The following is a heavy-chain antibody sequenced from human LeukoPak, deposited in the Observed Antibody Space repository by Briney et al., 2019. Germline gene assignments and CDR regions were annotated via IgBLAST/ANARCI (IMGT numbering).Heavy chain of an antibody. CDR3: ARLRLPAAPYYYSYYMDV. CDR1: GGSFSGYY. V-gene: IGHV4-34*01. Sequence: SETLSLTCAVYGGSFSGYYWSWIRQPPGKVPEWIGEINHSGSTNYNQSLKSRVSISADTSKTQSSPKLSSVTAAGTAVYHCARLRLPAAPYYYSYYMDVWGKGKTVTISS. CDR2: INHSGST. J-gene: IGHJ6*03. D-gene: IGHD2-2*01.